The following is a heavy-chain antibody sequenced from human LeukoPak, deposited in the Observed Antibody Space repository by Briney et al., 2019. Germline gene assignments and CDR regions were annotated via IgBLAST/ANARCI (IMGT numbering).Heavy chain of an antibody. D-gene: IGHD4-11*01. CDR3: ARVHSNYKRSGMDV. V-gene: IGHV4-30-2*01. CDR2: IYHSGST. Sequence: SETLSLTCAVSGGSISSGGYSWSWIRQPPGKGLEWIGYIYHSGSTYYNPSLKSRVTISVDRSKNQFSLKLSSVTAADTAVYYCARVHSNYKRSGMDVWGQGTTVTVSS. J-gene: IGHJ6*02. CDR1: GGSISSGGYS.